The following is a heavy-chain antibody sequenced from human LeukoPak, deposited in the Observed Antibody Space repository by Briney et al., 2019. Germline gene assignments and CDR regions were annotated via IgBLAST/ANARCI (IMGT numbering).Heavy chain of an antibody. Sequence: GGSLRLSCAASGFTFSSSAMSWVRQAPGKGLEWVSSISGSGSGGSTYYADSVKGRFTISRDNSKNTLYLQMNSLRAEDTAVYYCAKSGYNRFDYWGQGTLVTVSS. CDR1: GFTFSSSA. CDR2: ISGSGSGGST. CDR3: AKSGYNRFDY. D-gene: IGHD5-24*01. J-gene: IGHJ4*02. V-gene: IGHV3-23*01.